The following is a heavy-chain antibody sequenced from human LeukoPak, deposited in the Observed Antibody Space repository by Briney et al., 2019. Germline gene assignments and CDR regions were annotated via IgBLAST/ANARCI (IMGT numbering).Heavy chain of an antibody. V-gene: IGHV3-21*01. CDR2: ISSSGYHI. CDR3: AKHGDGFYYGMDV. Sequence: GGSLRLSCAASDFTFSRYSMNWFRQAPGEGLEWVSSISSSGYHIYYGDSVKGRFTISRDNAKNSLYLQMNSLRVEDTAVYYCAKHGDGFYYGMDVWGQGATVTVSS. CDR1: DFTFSRYS. J-gene: IGHJ6*01.